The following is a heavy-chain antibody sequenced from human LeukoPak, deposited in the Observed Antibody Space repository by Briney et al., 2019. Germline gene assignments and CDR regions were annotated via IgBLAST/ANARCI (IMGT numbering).Heavy chain of an antibody. CDR3: ARDGNTDYYYYGMDV. V-gene: IGHV3-21*01. CDR2: ISSSSSYI. CDR1: GFTFSSYS. Sequence: GGSLRLSCAASGFTFSSYSMNWVRQAPGKGLEWVSSISSSSSYIYYADSVKGRFTISRDNAKNSLYLQMNSLRAEDTAVYYCARDGNTDYYYYGMDVWGQGTTVTVSS. J-gene: IGHJ6*02.